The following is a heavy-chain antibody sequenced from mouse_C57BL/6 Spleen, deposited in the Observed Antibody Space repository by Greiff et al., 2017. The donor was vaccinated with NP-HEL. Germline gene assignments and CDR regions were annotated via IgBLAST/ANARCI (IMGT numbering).Heavy chain of an antibody. CDR3: ARYSNSDYAMDY. Sequence: QVQLLQPGAELVRPGSSVKLSCKASGYTFTSYWMHWVQQTPVQGLEWIGNIDPSDSDTHYTQQFKDKATLTVDKSASTAYMQMSSLTSEDSAVYYCARYSNSDYAMDYWGQGTSVTVSS. J-gene: IGHJ4*01. V-gene: IGHV1-52*01. CDR1: GYTFTSYW. CDR2: IDPSDSDT. D-gene: IGHD2-5*01.